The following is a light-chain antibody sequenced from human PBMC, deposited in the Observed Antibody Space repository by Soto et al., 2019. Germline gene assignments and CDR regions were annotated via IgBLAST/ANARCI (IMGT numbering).Light chain of an antibody. V-gene: IGLV1-44*01. CDR2: SSN. Sequence: QSVLTQPPSASGTPGQRVTISCSGSSSNIGSNSVNWYQQLPGTAPKLLMYSSNQRPSEVPDRFSGSKSGTSASLAISGLQSEDEADYYCAAWDDSLNGVVFGGGTKLTVL. CDR3: AAWDDSLNGVV. CDR1: SSNIGSNS. J-gene: IGLJ2*01.